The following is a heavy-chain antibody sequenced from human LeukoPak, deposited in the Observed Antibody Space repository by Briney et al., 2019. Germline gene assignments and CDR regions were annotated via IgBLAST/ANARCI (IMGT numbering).Heavy chain of an antibody. CDR3: AKARIEALGTGAFDV. V-gene: IGHV3-23*01. Sequence: GGSLRLSCAASGFTFSIYAMTWVRRAPGKGLEWIAAFSATGGSAQYAESVKGRFTISRDNSKNTLYLQMNRMRAEDTAVYYCAKARIEALGTGAFDVWGQGTMVTVSS. CDR2: FSATGGSA. D-gene: IGHD6-13*01. J-gene: IGHJ3*01. CDR1: GFTFSIYA.